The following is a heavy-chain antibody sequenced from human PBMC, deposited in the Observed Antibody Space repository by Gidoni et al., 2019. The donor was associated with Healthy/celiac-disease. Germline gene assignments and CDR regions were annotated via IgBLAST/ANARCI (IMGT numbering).Heavy chain of an antibody. Sequence: QVQLQESGPGLVKPSGTLSLTCAVSGGSISSSNWWSGVRQPPGKGLEWIGEIYHSGSTNYNPSLKSRVTISVDKSKNQFSLKLSSVTAADTAVYYCARANIVATDYYYYYYMDVWGKGTTVTVSS. CDR2: IYHSGST. D-gene: IGHD5-12*01. V-gene: IGHV4-4*02. J-gene: IGHJ6*03. CDR3: ARANIVATDYYYYYYMDV. CDR1: GGSISSSNW.